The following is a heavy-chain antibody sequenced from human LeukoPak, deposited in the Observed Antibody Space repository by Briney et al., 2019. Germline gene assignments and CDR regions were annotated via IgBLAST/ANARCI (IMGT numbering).Heavy chain of an antibody. CDR1: GGSLSSSSYY. J-gene: IGHJ4*02. Sequence: SETLSLTCTVSGGSLSSSSYYWGWIRQPPGKGLEGIGSISYSGNTYYYPSLRSRVTISVDTSKNQFSLKLSSVTAADTAVYYCARSGSGYLRYYFDYWGQGTLVTVSS. D-gene: IGHD5-12*01. CDR2: ISYSGNT. V-gene: IGHV4-39*07. CDR3: ARSGSGYLRYYFDY.